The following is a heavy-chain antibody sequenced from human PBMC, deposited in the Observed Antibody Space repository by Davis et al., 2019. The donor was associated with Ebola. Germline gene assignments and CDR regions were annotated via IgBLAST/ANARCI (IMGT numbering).Heavy chain of an antibody. J-gene: IGHJ4*02. CDR3: TRTPAAGL. CDR1: GFAFSNAW. V-gene: IGHV3-15*04. D-gene: IGHD6-13*01. CDR2: IESKIDGGRT. Sequence: GESLKISCAASGFAFSNAWMSWVRQAPGKGLEWVGRIESKIDGGRTDSAAPVKGRFSISRDDSKNTLYLQMNSLKSEDTAVYYCTRTPAAGLWGQGTLVTVSS.